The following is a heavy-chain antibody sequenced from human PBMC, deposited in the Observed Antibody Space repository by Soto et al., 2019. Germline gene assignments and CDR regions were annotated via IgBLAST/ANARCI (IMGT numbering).Heavy chain of an antibody. CDR1: GFSLSTRGVG. Sequence: ESGPTLVNPTQTLTLTCTFSGFSLSTRGVGVGWIRQPPGKALEWLALIYWNDDKRYSPSLKSRLTITKDTSKNQVVLTMTNMDPVDTATYYCAHIPGTQQWLAPFDYWGQGTLVTVSS. J-gene: IGHJ4*02. D-gene: IGHD6-19*01. V-gene: IGHV2-5*01. CDR2: IYWNDDK. CDR3: AHIPGTQQWLAPFDY.